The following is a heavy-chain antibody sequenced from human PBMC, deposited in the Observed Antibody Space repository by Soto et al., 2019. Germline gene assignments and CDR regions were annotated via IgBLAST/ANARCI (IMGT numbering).Heavy chain of an antibody. CDR2: MSYDGSNK. J-gene: IGHJ4*02. CDR1: GFTFSSYT. D-gene: IGHD6-19*01. V-gene: IGHV3-30-3*01. CDR3: ARAYSTGWSLPFDN. Sequence: QVQLVESGGGVVQPEKSLRLSCAASGFTFSSYTMHWVRQAPGKGLEWVAVMSYDGSNKYYADSVKGRFTISRDNSKNTLYLQMNSLTTDDTAVYYCARAYSTGWSLPFDNWGQGTLVTVS.